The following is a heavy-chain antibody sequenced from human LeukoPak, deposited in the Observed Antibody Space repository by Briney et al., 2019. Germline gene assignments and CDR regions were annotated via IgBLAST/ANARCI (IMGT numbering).Heavy chain of an antibody. D-gene: IGHD2/OR15-2a*01. V-gene: IGHV3-23*01. CDR3: AKDSSAFDI. CDR2: ISGSGGST. J-gene: IGHJ3*02. CDR1: GFTFSTYG. Sequence: GRTLRLSCAASGFTFSTYGMSWVRQAPGKGLEWVSAISGSGGSTYYADSVKGRFTISRDNSKNTLYLQMNSLRAEDTAVYYCAKDSSAFDIWGQGTMVTVSS.